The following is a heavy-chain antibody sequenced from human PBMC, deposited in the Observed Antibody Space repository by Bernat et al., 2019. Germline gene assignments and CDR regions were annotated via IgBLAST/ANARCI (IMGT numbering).Heavy chain of an antibody. V-gene: IGHV1-69*13. CDR3: ASRSGVAGTYQVYYCYYGMDG. Sequence: QVQLVQSGAEVKKPGAPVKVSRKVSGYTFTSYGISWVRQAPGQGPEWMGGIMPIFGTANYAQTFQGRVTSTADESTSTAYMELSSLRSEETAVYYCASRSGVAGTYQVYYCYYGMDGWGQG. D-gene: IGHD6-19*01. CDR1: GYTFTSYG. CDR2: IMPIFGTA. J-gene: IGHJ6*02.